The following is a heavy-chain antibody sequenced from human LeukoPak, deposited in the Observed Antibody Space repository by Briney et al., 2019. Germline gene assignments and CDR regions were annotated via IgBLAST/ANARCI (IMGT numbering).Heavy chain of an antibody. CDR1: GYTLTELS. Sequence: ASVKASCKVSGYTLTELSMHWVRQAPGKGLERMGGFDPEDGETIYAQKFQGRVTMTEDTSTDTAYMELSSLRSEDTAVYYCATGWLLLHDAFDIWGQGTMVTVSS. V-gene: IGHV1-24*01. J-gene: IGHJ3*02. CDR2: FDPEDGET. D-gene: IGHD3-22*01. CDR3: ATGWLLLHDAFDI.